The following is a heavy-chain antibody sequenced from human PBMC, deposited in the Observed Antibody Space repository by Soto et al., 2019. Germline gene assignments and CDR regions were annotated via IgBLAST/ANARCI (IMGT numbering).Heavy chain of an antibody. J-gene: IGHJ6*02. CDR2: INPNSGGT. V-gene: IGHV1-2*02. D-gene: IGHD3-3*01. CDR1: GYTFTGYD. Sequence: ASVKVSCKASGYTFTGYDMHWVRQAPGQGLEWMGGINPNSGGTNYAQKFQGRVTMTRDTSISTAYMELSRLRSEDTAVYYCACSDYDFGSGYRPRDYYGMDDWGQGTTVTVSS. CDR3: ACSDYDFGSGYRPRDYYGMDD.